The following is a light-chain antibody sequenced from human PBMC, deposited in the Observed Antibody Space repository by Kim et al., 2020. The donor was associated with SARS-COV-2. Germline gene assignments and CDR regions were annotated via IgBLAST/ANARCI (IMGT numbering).Light chain of an antibody. J-gene: IGLJ3*02. CDR2: KDS. V-gene: IGLV3-25*03. CDR3: QSTDSSGTSLV. Sequence: PGQTARITCSGDAFPKQYAYWYQQKPGQAPVLVIYKDSERPSGIPERFSGSSSGTTVTLTISGVQAEDEADYYCQSTDSSGTSLVFGGGTQLTVL. CDR1: AFPKQY.